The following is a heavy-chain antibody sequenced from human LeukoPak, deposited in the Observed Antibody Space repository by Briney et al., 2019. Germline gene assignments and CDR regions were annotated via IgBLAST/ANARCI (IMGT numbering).Heavy chain of an antibody. CDR1: GYTFANYS. CDR2: IYPRVSDT. Sequence: GESLKISCRGSGYTFANYSIAWVRQMPGKGLEWMGLIYPRVSDTTYNTAFPGQVPFPADTSINIAYLQLGGLKASDTAIYYCARRYSKLGDQRDAFDIWGQGTMVTVSS. CDR3: ARRYSKLGDQRDAFDI. D-gene: IGHD3-16*01. J-gene: IGHJ3*02. V-gene: IGHV5-51*01.